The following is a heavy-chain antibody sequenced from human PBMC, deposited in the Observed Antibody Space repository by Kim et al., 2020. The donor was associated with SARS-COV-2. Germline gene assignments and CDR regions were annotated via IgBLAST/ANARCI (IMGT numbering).Heavy chain of an antibody. V-gene: IGHV3-74*01. CDR3: ARGYYDVWSGFLDY. D-gene: IGHD3-3*01. J-gene: IGHJ4*02. CDR2: INSDGSST. Sequence: GGSLRLSCAASGFTFSSYWMYWVRQAPGKGLVWVSRINSDGSSTSYADSVKGRFTISRDNAKNTLYLQMNSLRAEDTAVYYCARGYYDVWSGFLDYWGQGTLVTVSS. CDR1: GFTFSSYW.